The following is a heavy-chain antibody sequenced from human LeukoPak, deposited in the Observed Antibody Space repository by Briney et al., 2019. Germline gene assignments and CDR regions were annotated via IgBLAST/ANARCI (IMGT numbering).Heavy chain of an antibody. D-gene: IGHD6-19*01. V-gene: IGHV3-30-3*01. CDR2: ISYDGSNK. CDR1: GFTFSSYA. J-gene: IGHJ4*02. CDR3: ARDGRAVAAFDS. Sequence: PGRSLRLSCAASGFTFSSYAIHWVRQAPGKGLEWVAVISYDGSNKYYADSVKGRFTISRDNSKNTLYLQMNSLRAEDTAVYYCARDGRAVAAFDSWGQGTLVTVSS.